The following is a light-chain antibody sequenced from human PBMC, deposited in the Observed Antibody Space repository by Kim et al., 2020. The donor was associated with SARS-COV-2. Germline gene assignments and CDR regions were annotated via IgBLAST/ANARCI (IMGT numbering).Light chain of an antibody. J-gene: IGLJ1*01. V-gene: IGLV3-21*01. CDR2: YDR. Sequence: SSELTQPPSVSVAPGQTARITCGGNNIGGHSVHWYQQKPGQAPVLVMYYDRDRPSGIPERFSGSKYANTATLTISRVEAGDEADYYCQVWDTDTDHYVFGTGTKVTVL. CDR3: QVWDTDTDHYV. CDR1: NIGGHS.